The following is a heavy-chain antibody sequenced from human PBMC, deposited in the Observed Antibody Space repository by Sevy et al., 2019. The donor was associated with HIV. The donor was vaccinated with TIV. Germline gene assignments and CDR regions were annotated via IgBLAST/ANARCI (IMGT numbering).Heavy chain of an antibody. CDR3: ARNTYYLDTTGYGAFDV. D-gene: IGHD3-22*01. Sequence: GGSLRLSCAASGFTFNDHAMSWVRQAPGKGLEWVSSINWTGDNTGYADSVKGRFTISRDDAKKSLYLQMNSLRAEDTALYYCARNTYYLDTTGYGAFDVWGQGTMVTVSS. CDR2: INWTGDNT. V-gene: IGHV3-20*04. J-gene: IGHJ3*01. CDR1: GFTFNDHA.